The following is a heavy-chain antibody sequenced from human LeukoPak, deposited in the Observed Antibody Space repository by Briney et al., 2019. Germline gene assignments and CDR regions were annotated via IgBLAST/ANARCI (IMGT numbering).Heavy chain of an antibody. D-gene: IGHD1-26*01. Sequence: PGGSLRLSCATSKFTFSSYEMNWGRQAPGKGLEWVSYISRSGDTIYYADSVKGPLTISRDNAKNSLYLQMNSLRAEDTAVYYCERGTWSGSYQYFDYWGQGTLVTVSS. CDR3: ERGTWSGSYQYFDY. CDR1: KFTFSSYE. J-gene: IGHJ4*02. V-gene: IGHV3-48*03. CDR2: ISRSGDTI.